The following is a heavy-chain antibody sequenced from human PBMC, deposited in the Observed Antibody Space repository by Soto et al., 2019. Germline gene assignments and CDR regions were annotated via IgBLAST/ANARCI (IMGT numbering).Heavy chain of an antibody. CDR1: GFTFSSYA. CDR3: ARGTVTTYYYYGMDV. Sequence: GGSLRLSCAASGFTFSSYAMHWVRQAPGKGLEWVAVISYDGSNKYYADSVKGRFTISRDNSKNTLYLQMNSLRAEDTAVYYCARGTVTTYYYYGMDVWGQGSTVTVSS. D-gene: IGHD4-17*01. J-gene: IGHJ6*02. V-gene: IGHV3-30-3*01. CDR2: ISYDGSNK.